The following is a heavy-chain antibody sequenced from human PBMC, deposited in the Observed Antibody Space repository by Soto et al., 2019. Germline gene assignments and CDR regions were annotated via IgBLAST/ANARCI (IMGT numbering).Heavy chain of an antibody. CDR3: THLVVAGLTYYFDY. V-gene: IGHV2-5*02. J-gene: IGHJ4*02. Sequence: QITLKESGPTLVKPTQTLTLTCTFSGFSLSTSAVGVGWIRQPPGKALEWLAFIYWDDDKPYSPSLKSSLPIXXXTXXNQVVLAMTTMDPVDTATYYSTHLVVAGLTYYFDYWGQGTLVTVSS. D-gene: IGHD2-15*01. CDR2: IYWDDDK. CDR1: GFSLSTSAVG.